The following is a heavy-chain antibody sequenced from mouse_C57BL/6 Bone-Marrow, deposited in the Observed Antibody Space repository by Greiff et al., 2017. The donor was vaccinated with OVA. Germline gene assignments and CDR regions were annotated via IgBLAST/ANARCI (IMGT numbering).Heavy chain of an antibody. Sequence: VQLQQSGPELVKPGASVKIPCKASGYTFTDYNMDWVKQSHGKSLEWIGDINPNNGGTIYNQKFKGKATLTVDKSSSTAYMERRSLTSEDTAVYYCARWTTVSDAMDYWGQGTSVTVSS. D-gene: IGHD1-1*01. CDR3: ARWTTVSDAMDY. CDR1: GYTFTDYN. V-gene: IGHV1-18*01. CDR2: INPNNGGT. J-gene: IGHJ4*01.